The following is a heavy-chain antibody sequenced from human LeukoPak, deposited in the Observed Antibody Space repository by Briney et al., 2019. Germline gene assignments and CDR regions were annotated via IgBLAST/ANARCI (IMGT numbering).Heavy chain of an antibody. Sequence: SETLSLTCTISGGSISSDDYYWSWIRQPAGKGLEWIGRVYTSGNTNYNPSLRSRVTISVDTSKNQFSLKLSSVTAADTAVYYCARGLVQIEAFDIWGQGTMVTVSS. CDR2: VYTSGNT. V-gene: IGHV4-61*02. J-gene: IGHJ3*02. CDR1: GGSISSDDYY. CDR3: ARGLVQIEAFDI. D-gene: IGHD3-9*01.